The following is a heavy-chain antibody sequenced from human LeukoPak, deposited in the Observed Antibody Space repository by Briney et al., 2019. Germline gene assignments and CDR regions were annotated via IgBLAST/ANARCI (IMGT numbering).Heavy chain of an antibody. CDR1: GGSFSGYY. Sequence: SETLSLTCAVYGGSFSGYYWSWIRQPPGKGLEWIGEINHSGSTNYNPSLKSRVTISVDTSKNQFSLKLSSVTAADTAVYYCARGTRIAALPGIDAFDIWGQGTMVTVSS. V-gene: IGHV4-34*01. CDR3: ARGTRIAALPGIDAFDI. D-gene: IGHD6-6*01. J-gene: IGHJ3*02. CDR2: INHSGST.